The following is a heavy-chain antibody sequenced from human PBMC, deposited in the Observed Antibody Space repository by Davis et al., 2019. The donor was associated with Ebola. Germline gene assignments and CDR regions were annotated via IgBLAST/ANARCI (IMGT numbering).Heavy chain of an antibody. V-gene: IGHV3-23*01. CDR2: GTSADT. D-gene: IGHD3-10*01. CDR3: AKDSEDPITLVRGVDYGMDV. J-gene: IGHJ6*02. Sequence: GESLKISCSASGFIFSTYVMSWVRQAPGKGLEWVSTYGTSADTYYADSVKGRFTISRDNSKNTLYLQMNSLRAEDTAVYYCAKDSEDPITLVRGVDYGMDVWGQGTTVTVSS. CDR1: GFIFSTYV.